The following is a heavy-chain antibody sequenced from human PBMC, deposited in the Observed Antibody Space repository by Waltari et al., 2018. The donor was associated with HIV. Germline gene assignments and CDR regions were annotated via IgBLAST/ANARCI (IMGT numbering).Heavy chain of an antibody. Sequence: QVQLVQSGAEVRKPGASVKVSCKASGYTFTDYYIHWVRQAPGQGLEWMGRINGNSGDIDYTQRFQGRVTMTRDTSISTAYMELGRLRTDDTAVYYCARDSAMLRGAILTPRYWGQGSLVTVSS. D-gene: IGHD3-10*01. CDR3: ARDSAMLRGAILTPRY. V-gene: IGHV1-2*06. CDR2: INGNSGDI. J-gene: IGHJ4*02. CDR1: GYTFTDYY.